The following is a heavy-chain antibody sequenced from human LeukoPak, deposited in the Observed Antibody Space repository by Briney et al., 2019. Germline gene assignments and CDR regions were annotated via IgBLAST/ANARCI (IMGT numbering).Heavy chain of an antibody. Sequence: GGSLRLSCAASGFTFSSYEMNWVRQAPGKGLEWVSYISSSGSTIYYADSVKGRFTISRDNAKNSLYLQMNSLRAEDTAVYYCTRVRGYSYGYGDYWGQGTLVTVSS. D-gene: IGHD5-18*01. CDR2: ISSSGSTI. CDR1: GFTFSSYE. J-gene: IGHJ4*02. CDR3: TRVRGYSYGYGDY. V-gene: IGHV3-48*03.